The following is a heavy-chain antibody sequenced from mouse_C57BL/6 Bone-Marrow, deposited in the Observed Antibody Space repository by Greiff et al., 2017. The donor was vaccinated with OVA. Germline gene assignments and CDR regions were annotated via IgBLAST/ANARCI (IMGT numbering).Heavy chain of an antibody. Sequence: VQLQQPGAELVRPGSSVKLSCKASGYTFTSYWMDWVKQRPGQGLEWIGNIYPSDSETHYNQKFKDKATLTVDKSSSTAYMQLSSLTSEDSAVYYCARRGNYDAWFAYWGQGTLVTVSA. CDR3: ARRGNYDAWFAY. D-gene: IGHD2-1*01. CDR1: GYTFTSYW. CDR2: IYPSDSET. V-gene: IGHV1-61*01. J-gene: IGHJ3*01.